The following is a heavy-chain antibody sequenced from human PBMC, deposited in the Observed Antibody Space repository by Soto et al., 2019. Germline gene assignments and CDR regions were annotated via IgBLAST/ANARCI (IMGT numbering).Heavy chain of an antibody. V-gene: IGHV3-33*01. CDR1: GFTFSSYG. CDR3: ARDIDWYSNSSGFDN. J-gene: IGHJ4*02. CDR2: IWYDGSNK. D-gene: IGHD1-26*01. Sequence: GGSLRLSCAASGFTFSSYGMHWVRQAPGKGLEWVAVIWYDGSNKHYADPVKGRFTISRDNSKNTLSLQMNSLRAEDTATYYCARDIDWYSNSSGFDNWGQGTLVTVSS.